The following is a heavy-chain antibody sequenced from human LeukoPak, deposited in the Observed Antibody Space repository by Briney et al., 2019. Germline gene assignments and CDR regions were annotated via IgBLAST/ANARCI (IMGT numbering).Heavy chain of an antibody. J-gene: IGHJ4*02. CDR2: MYTSGST. D-gene: IGHD3-10*01. V-gene: IGHV4-4*07. CDR1: GGSISSYY. Sequence: KPSETQSLTCTVFGGSISSYYWSWIRQPAGKGLEWIGRMYTSGSTNYNPSLKSRVTMSVDTSKNQFSLKLSSVTAADTAVYYCARDTGYYFGSGNYLYYFDYWGQGTLVTVSS. CDR3: ARDTGYYFGSGNYLYYFDY.